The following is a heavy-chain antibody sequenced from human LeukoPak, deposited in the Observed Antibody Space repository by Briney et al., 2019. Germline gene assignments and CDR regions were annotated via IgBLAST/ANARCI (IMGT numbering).Heavy chain of an antibody. CDR1: GFTVSSNY. CDR3: ARASDPWLQLT. Sequence: PGGSLRLSCAASGFTVSSNYMSWVRQAPGKGLEWVTNIKQDGSEKRYADSVRGRFTVSRDNAQTSLYLQMSSLRAEDTAVYYCARASDPWLQLTWGQGTLVTVSS. D-gene: IGHD5-24*01. J-gene: IGHJ5*02. CDR2: IKQDGSEK. V-gene: IGHV3-7*05.